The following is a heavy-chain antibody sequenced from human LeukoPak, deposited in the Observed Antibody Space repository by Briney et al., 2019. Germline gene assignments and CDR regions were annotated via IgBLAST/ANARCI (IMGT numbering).Heavy chain of an antibody. CDR2: ISNSGGNT. V-gene: IGHV3-23*01. CDR1: GFAFRNYG. Sequence: GGSLRLSCAASGFAFRNYGMSWVRQAPGKGLEWVSAISNSGGNTYYADSVKGRFTISRDNSRNTLYLQMNSLRAEDTAVYYCAKDDGGSYYIYYYYMDVWGKGTTVTISS. J-gene: IGHJ6*03. CDR3: AKDDGGSYYIYYYYMDV. D-gene: IGHD1-26*01.